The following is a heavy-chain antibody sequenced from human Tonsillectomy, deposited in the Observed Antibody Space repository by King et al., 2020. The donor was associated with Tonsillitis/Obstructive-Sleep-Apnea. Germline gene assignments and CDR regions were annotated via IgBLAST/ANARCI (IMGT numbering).Heavy chain of an antibody. CDR1: GYTFTSYY. Sequence: QLVQSGAEVKKPGASVKISCKASGYTFTSYYMHWVRQTPGQGLEWMGIINPSGGSTSHAQKFQGRVTMTRDTSTSTVYMELSSLRSEDTAVYYCARGNCSSTSCYTHYFDFWGQGTLVTVSS. CDR2: INPSGGST. V-gene: IGHV1-46*01. J-gene: IGHJ4*02. D-gene: IGHD2-2*02. CDR3: ARGNCSSTSCYTHYFDF.